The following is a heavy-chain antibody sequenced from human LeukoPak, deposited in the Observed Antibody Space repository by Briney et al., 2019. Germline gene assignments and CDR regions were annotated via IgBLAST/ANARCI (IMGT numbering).Heavy chain of an antibody. CDR2: LYSGGTT. D-gene: IGHD1-1*01. V-gene: IGHV3-53*01. CDR3: VRGTWFDP. Sequence: GGSLRLSCAASGFTVSNYYMSWVRQAPGKGLERVSVLYSGGTTHYADSVKGRFTISRDNSKNTLFLQMDSLRPEDTAVYYCVRGTWFDPWGQGTLVTVSS. J-gene: IGHJ5*02. CDR1: GFTVSNYY.